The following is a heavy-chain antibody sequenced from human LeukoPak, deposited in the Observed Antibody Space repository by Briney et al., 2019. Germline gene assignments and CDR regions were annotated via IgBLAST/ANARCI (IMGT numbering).Heavy chain of an antibody. CDR2: IYHSGST. CDR3: ARGQYYYGSGSYVY. CDR1: GGSFSGYY. V-gene: IGHV4-34*01. J-gene: IGHJ4*02. Sequence: RSETLSLTCAVYGGSFSGYYWSWIRQPPGKGLEWIGEIYHSGSTNYNPSLKSRVTISVDTSKNQFSLKLSSVTAADTAVYYCARGQYYYGSGSYVYWGQGTLVTVSS. D-gene: IGHD3-10*01.